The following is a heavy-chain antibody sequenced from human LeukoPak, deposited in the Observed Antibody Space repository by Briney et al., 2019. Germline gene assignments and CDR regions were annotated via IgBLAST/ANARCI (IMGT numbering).Heavy chain of an antibody. D-gene: IGHD6-13*01. Sequence: GGSLRLSCAASGFTLSSYAMHWVRQAPGKGLEWVAVISYDGSNKYYAVSVKGRFTVSRDNSKNTLYLQMNSLRAEDTAVYYCARDGPAAGPMYYFDYWGQGTLVTVSS. J-gene: IGHJ4*02. CDR2: ISYDGSNK. V-gene: IGHV3-30*01. CDR3: ARDGPAAGPMYYFDY. CDR1: GFTLSSYA.